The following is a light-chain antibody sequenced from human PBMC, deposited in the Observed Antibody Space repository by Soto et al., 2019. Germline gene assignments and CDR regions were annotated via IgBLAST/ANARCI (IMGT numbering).Light chain of an antibody. J-gene: IGLJ1*01. CDR2: EVT. V-gene: IGLV2-14*01. CDR3: SSYTSSSYV. Sequence: QSVLAEPACVSVSPGQSITVSCTGASSDVGGYDFVSWYQHHPGTPPKLIIYEVTHRPSGVSHRFSGSKSASTASLTISGLQVEDEADYYCSSYTSSSYVFGTGTKVTVL. CDR1: SSDVGGYDF.